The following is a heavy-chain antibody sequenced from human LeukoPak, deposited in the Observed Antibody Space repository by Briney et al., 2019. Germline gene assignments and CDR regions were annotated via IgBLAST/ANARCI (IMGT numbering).Heavy chain of an antibody. CDR3: VRGRGNSSSWYWDY. CDR1: GFTFSSYW. CDR2: MNQDGSEQ. Sequence: GGSLRLSCAASGFTFSSYWMSWVRQAPGKWLDWVANMNQDGSEQYYVDSAKGRFTISRDNGKKSLFLQMNSLRVEDTAVYFCVRGRGNSSSWYWDYWGQGTLVTVSS. V-gene: IGHV3-7*01. J-gene: IGHJ4*02. D-gene: IGHD6-13*01.